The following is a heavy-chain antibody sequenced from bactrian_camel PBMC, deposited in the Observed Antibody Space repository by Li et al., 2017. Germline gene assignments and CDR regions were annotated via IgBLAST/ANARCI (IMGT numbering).Heavy chain of an antibody. V-gene: IGHV3S9*01. CDR3: AAGHLALYIWGLAAKESEYAY. Sequence: VQLVESGGGSVQAGGSLRLSCTARTGTFSSACMGWIRQVSGQEREGVASIDADGETSYADSVKGRFTISRDNVNNRVHLQTNDLKTEDTAMYYCAAGHLALYIWGLAAKESEYAYWGQGTQVTVS. CDR1: TGTFSSAC. D-gene: IGHD1*01. J-gene: IGHJ4*01. CDR2: IDADGET.